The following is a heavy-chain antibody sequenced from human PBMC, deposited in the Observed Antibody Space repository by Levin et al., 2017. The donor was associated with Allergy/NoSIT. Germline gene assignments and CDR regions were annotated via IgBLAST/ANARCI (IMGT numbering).Heavy chain of an antibody. Sequence: KVSCKGSGYTFSSYWIGWVRQTPGKGLELMGIIYPGDSDTRYSPSFQGQVTISADKSISTAYLQWSSLKASDTAMYYCARLSGSYYWFDPWGQGTLVTVSS. V-gene: IGHV5-51*01. CDR1: GYTFSSYW. CDR3: ARLSGSYYWFDP. D-gene: IGHD1-26*01. CDR2: IYPGDSDT. J-gene: IGHJ5*02.